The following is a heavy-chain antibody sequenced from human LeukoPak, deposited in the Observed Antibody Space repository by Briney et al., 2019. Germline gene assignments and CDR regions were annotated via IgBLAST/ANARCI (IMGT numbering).Heavy chain of an antibody. V-gene: IGHV5-51*01. CDR1: GYSINNYW. Sequence: GESLKISCKGSGYSINNYWIAWVRQMPGKGLEWMGIIYPADSDIRYSPSFQGQVTISADKSISTAYLQWNSLKASDTAMYYCARQEYCSGASCYTWFDPWGQRTLVTVSS. CDR3: ARQEYCSGASCYTWFDP. J-gene: IGHJ5*02. CDR2: IYPADSDI. D-gene: IGHD2-15*01.